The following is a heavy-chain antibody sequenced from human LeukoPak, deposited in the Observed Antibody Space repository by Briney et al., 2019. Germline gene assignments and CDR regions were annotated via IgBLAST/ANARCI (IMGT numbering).Heavy chain of an antibody. V-gene: IGHV3-23*01. CDR1: GFTFSSYA. CDR3: AKSHDYSNLYYFDY. Sequence: GGSLRLSCAASGFTFSSYAMSWVRQAPGKGLEWVSAISGSGGSTYYADSEKGRFTISRDNSKNTLYLQMNSLRAEDTAVYYCAKSHDYSNLYYFDYWGQGTLVTVSS. J-gene: IGHJ4*02. CDR2: ISGSGGST. D-gene: IGHD4-4*01.